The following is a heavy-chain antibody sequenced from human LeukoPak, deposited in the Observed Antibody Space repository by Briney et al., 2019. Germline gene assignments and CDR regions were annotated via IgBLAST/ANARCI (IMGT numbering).Heavy chain of an antibody. V-gene: IGHV4-61*02. CDR3: ASTVVKGVGFDY. J-gene: IGHJ4*02. CDR1: GGSISSGSYY. D-gene: IGHD4-23*01. CDR2: IYTSGST. Sequence: PSQTLSLTCTVSGGSISSGSYYWSWIRQPAGKGLEWIGRIYTSGSTNYNPSLKSRVTISVDTSKNQFSLKLSSVSVADTAVYYCASTVVKGVGFDYWGQGTLVTVSS.